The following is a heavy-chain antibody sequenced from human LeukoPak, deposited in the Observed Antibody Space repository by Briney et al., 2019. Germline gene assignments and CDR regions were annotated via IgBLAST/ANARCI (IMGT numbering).Heavy chain of an antibody. D-gene: IGHD6-13*01. Sequence: GGSLRLSCAASGFTFSSYSMNWVRQAPGKGLEWVSSISSSSSYIYYADSVKGRFTISRDNAKNSLYLQMNSLRAEDTAVYYCARDSRSLAAAGTRFAYWGQETLVTVSS. CDR3: ARDSRSLAAAGTRFAY. V-gene: IGHV3-21*01. J-gene: IGHJ4*02. CDR1: GFTFSSYS. CDR2: ISSSSSYI.